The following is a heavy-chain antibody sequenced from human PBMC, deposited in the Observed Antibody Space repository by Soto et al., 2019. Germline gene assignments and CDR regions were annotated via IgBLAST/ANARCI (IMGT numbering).Heavy chain of an antibody. Sequence: QVQLVQSGAEVKKPESSVEVSCKAPGGTFSTYAISWVRQAPGQGLEWMGGIIPMCGTANYAQRFQDRVTITADESTNTVYMELSSLRSEDTAVYFCASGIQLWLRRINNGYSGWGQGTLVTVSS. CDR3: ASGIQLWLRRINNGYSG. CDR1: GGTFSTYA. CDR2: IIPMCGTA. J-gene: IGHJ4*02. V-gene: IGHV1-69*12. D-gene: IGHD5-18*01.